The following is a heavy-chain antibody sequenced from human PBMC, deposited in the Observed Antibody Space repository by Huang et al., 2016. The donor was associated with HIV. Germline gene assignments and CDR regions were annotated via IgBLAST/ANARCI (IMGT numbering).Heavy chain of an antibody. Sequence: VQLVESGGGVVQPGGSLRLSCATSGFPFSDYGLHWVRQTPGKGLEWGAFMAYDGTTKVYADSVEGRFTVSRDNSKSTLYLQMNSLRLEDTSIYYCLKDQVGPWSQGTLVTVSS. CDR2: MAYDGTTK. D-gene: IGHD3-10*01. CDR1: GFPFSDYG. J-gene: IGHJ5*02. V-gene: IGHV3-30*02. CDR3: LKDQVGP.